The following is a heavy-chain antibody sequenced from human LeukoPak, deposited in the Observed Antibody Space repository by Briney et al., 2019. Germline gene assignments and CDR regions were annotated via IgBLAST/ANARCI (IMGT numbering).Heavy chain of an antibody. D-gene: IGHD4-11*01. CDR1: GGTFSSCA. CDR2: IISIFDIA. CDR3: ARVPPARNDYSNYVDYYGMDV. J-gene: IGHJ6*02. Sequence: GASVKVSCKASGGTFSSCAISWVRQATGQGLEWMGRIISIFDIANYAQKFQGRVTITADKSTITAYMELSSLRSEDTAVYYCARVPPARNDYSNYVDYYGMDVWGQGTTVTVSS. V-gene: IGHV1-69*04.